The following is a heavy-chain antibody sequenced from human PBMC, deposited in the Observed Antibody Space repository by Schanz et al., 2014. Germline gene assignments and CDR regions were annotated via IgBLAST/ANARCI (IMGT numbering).Heavy chain of an antibody. CDR1: GFTFSDYY. CDR3: AKVAPAATYLDS. J-gene: IGHJ4*02. CDR2: ISDSGDST. Sequence: QVQLVDSEGGLVKPGGSLRLSCAASGFTFSDYYMTWIRQAPGKGLEWVSDISDSGDSTHYADSVKGRFTISRDNAKNSLFLQMNSLSAEDTAVYYCAKVAPAATYLDSWGLGTLVTVSS. V-gene: IGHV3-11*01. D-gene: IGHD2-2*01.